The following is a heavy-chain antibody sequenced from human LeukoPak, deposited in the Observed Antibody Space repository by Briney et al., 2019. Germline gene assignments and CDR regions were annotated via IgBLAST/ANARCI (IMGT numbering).Heavy chain of an antibody. V-gene: IGHV1-2*06. D-gene: IGHD4-17*01. CDR2: INPNSGVT. CDR3: ARTDGVDY. Sequence: GLEWMGRINPNSGVTIYAQKFQGRVTLTRDTSITTAYMELSSLRSDDTAVYYCARTDGVDYWGQGTLVTVSS. J-gene: IGHJ4*02.